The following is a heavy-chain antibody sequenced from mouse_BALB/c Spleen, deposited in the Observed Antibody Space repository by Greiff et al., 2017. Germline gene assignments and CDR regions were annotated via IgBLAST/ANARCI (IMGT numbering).Heavy chain of an antibody. Sequence: EVQLVESGGGLVQPGGSLKLSCAASGFTFSSYTMSWVRQTPEKRLEWVAYISNGGGSTYYPDTVKGRFTISRDNAKNTLYLQMSSLKSEDTAMYYCARQRGNTYFDYWGQGTTLTVSS. J-gene: IGHJ2*01. V-gene: IGHV5-12-2*01. CDR1: GFTFSSYT. CDR3: ARQRGNTYFDY. D-gene: IGHD2-1*01. CDR2: ISNGGGST.